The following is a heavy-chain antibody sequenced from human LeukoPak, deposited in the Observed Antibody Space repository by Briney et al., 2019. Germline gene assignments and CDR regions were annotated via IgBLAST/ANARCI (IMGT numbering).Heavy chain of an antibody. CDR3: AIERQGVVIEGDY. V-gene: IGHV3-48*03. D-gene: IGHD3-3*01. CDR1: GFTFSSYE. CDR2: ISSSGSPI. Sequence: PGGSLRLSCAASGFTFSSYEMNWVRQAPGKGLEWVSYISSSGSPIYYADSVKGRFTISRDNAKNSLYLQMNSLRAEDTAVYYCAIERQGVVIEGDYWGQGTLVTVSS. J-gene: IGHJ4*02.